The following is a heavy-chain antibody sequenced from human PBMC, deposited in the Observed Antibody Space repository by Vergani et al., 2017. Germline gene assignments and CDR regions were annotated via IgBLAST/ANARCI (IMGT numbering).Heavy chain of an antibody. J-gene: IGHJ4*02. CDR1: GFTFSSYA. CDR2: ISYDGRNK. Sequence: QVQLVESGGGVVQPGRSLRLSCAASGFTFSSYAMHWVRQAPGKGLEWVAVISYDGRNKYYADSVKGRFTISRDNSKNTLYLQMNSLRAEDTAVYYCARYGHTMGYCSSTSCPVDYWGQGTLVTVSS. D-gene: IGHD2-2*01. CDR3: ARYGHTMGYCSSTSCPVDY. V-gene: IGHV3-30*04.